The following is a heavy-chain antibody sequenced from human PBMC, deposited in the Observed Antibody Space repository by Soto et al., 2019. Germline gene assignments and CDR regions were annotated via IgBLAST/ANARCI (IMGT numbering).Heavy chain of an antibody. Sequence: GGSLRLSCAASGFTFSSYAMHWVRQAPGKGLEYVSAISSNGGSTYYANSVKGRFTISRDNSKNTLYLQMGSLRAEDMAVYYCARGPNYYDSSVTFQHWGQGT. J-gene: IGHJ1*01. D-gene: IGHD3-22*01. V-gene: IGHV3-64*01. CDR1: GFTFSSYA. CDR3: ARGPNYYDSSVTFQH. CDR2: ISSNGGST.